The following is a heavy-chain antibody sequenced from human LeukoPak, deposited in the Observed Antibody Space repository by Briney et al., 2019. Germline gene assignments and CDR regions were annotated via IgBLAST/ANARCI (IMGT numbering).Heavy chain of an antibody. CDR2: IRSKTDNYAT. CDR3: AGHGTFTNYYYTMDV. J-gene: IGHJ6*02. V-gene: IGHV3-73*01. D-gene: IGHD2-8*01. Sequence: GGSLRLSCGTSGFTFGGFTMHWVRQASGKGLEWVGRIRSKTDNYATSYAASVEGRFTISRDDSKNTAYLQMNSLEIEDTAVYFCAGHGTFTNYYYTMDVWGQGTTVTVSS. CDR1: GFTFGGFT.